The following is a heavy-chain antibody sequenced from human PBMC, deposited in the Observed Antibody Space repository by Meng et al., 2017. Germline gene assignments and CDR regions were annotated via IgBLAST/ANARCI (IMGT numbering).Heavy chain of an antibody. CDR2: ISSNGGST. Sequence: GESLKISCAASGFTFSSYAMHWVRQAPGKGLEYVSAISSNGGSTYYANSVKGRFTISRDNSKNTLYLQMGSLRAEDMAVYYCAKEDTAMVPAGYWGQGTLVTVSS. CDR1: GFTFSSYA. V-gene: IGHV3-64*01. J-gene: IGHJ4*02. D-gene: IGHD5-18*01. CDR3: AKEDTAMVPAGY.